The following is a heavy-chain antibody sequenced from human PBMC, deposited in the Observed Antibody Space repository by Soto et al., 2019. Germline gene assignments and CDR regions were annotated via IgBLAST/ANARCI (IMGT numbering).Heavy chain of an antibody. V-gene: IGHV1-18*01. Sequence: QVHLVQSGAEVKKPGASVKVSCKASGYAFTTYGITWVRQATGQGLEWMGWISAHNGNTNYAQKLQGRVTVTRDTSTSTAYMELRSRRSDDTAVYYCARVRYGDYWGQGALVTVSS. CDR1: GYAFTTYG. CDR3: ARVRYGDY. CDR2: ISAHNGNT. D-gene: IGHD1-1*01. J-gene: IGHJ4*02.